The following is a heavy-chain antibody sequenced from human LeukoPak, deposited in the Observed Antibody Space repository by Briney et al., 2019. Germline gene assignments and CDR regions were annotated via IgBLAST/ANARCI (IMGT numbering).Heavy chain of an antibody. CDR1: GFTFTSSA. D-gene: IGHD3-22*01. Sequence: VKVSCKASGFTFTSSAVQWVRQARGQRLEWIGWIVVGSGNTNYAQKFQERVTITRDMSTSTAYMELSSLRSEDTAVYYCAAVPMIRTPPIDYWGQGTLVTVSS. J-gene: IGHJ4*02. CDR2: IVVGSGNT. V-gene: IGHV1-58*01. CDR3: AAVPMIRTPPIDY.